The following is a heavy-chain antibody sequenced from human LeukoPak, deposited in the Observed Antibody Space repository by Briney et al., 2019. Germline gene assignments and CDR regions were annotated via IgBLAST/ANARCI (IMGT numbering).Heavy chain of an antibody. V-gene: IGHV4-28*01. CDR1: GYSISSSNW. Sequence: SDTLSLPCAVSGYSISSSNWWGWIRQPPGKGLEWIGYIYHSGSTYYSPSLKSRVSMSVDTSKNQFSLNLSSVTAVDTAVYYCARKGDIAAAGHFDYWGQGTLVTVSS. CDR3: ARKGDIAAAGHFDY. D-gene: IGHD6-13*01. J-gene: IGHJ4*02. CDR2: IYHSGST.